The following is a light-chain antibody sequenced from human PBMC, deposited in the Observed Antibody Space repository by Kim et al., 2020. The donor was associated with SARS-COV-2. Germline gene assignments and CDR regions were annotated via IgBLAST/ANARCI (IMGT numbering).Light chain of an antibody. J-gene: IGKJ1*01. CDR1: QSVYFSSNNNNF. Sequence: DIMLTQSPDSLAVSLGERATVNCRSSQSVYFSSNNNNFLAWYQQKPGQPPKLLIYWASTRASGVPDRFSGRGSGTDFTLTISRLQAEDVAVYYCQQYHTTPTFGQGTKVDIK. CDR2: WAS. CDR3: QQYHTTPT. V-gene: IGKV4-1*01.